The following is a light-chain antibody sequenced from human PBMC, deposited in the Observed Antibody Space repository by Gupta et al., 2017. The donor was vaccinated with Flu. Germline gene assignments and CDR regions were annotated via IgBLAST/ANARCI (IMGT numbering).Light chain of an antibody. V-gene: IGLV1-40*01. CDR2: GNV. Sequence: QSVLTQPPSLSGAPGQGFPIPCPGATSTLGEGYEVHWYHHVPGTAPKLLIYGNVDRPSGVPDRFSGSKSGISASLAIAGLQADDEADYYCQSYDNIRNAYVFGTGTKVTVL. CDR1: TSTLGEGYE. CDR3: QSYDNIRNAYV. J-gene: IGLJ1*01.